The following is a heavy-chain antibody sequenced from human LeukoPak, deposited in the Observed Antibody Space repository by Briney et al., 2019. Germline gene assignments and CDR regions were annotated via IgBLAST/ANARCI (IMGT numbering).Heavy chain of an antibody. CDR3: ARDPLRYLRVGHYDY. D-gene: IGHD3-9*01. CDR1: GFTFSTSA. V-gene: IGHV3-21*01. CDR2: IDLDSSHI. Sequence: GGSLRLSCAASGFTFSTSAMNWVRQVPGKGLEWVSSIDLDSSHIYYAASVRGRFTISRDNARNSVYLQMNSLRVEDTAVYYCARDPLRYLRVGHYDYWGQGALVAVSS. J-gene: IGHJ4*02.